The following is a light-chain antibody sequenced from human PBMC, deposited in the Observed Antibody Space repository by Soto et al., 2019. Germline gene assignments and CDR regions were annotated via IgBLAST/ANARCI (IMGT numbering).Light chain of an antibody. CDR3: QQYNSYSWT. Sequence: DIQMTQSPSTLSASVGDRVTITCRASQSISSWLAWYQQKPGKAPKLLIYGASSLESGVPSRFSGSGSGTEFTLTISSLQPDDFATYCCQQYNSYSWTFGQGTKVEIK. J-gene: IGKJ1*01. V-gene: IGKV1-5*01. CDR1: QSISSW. CDR2: GAS.